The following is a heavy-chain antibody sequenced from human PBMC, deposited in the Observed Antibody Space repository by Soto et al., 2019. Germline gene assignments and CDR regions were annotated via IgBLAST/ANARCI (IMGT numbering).Heavy chain of an antibody. CDR2: INHSGRA. CDR3: ARDKITGLFDY. CDR1: GGSFSGYY. V-gene: IGHV4-34*01. Sequence: QVQLQQWGAGLFNPAETLSLTCAVYGGSFSGYYWTWIRQPPGTGLEWMGEINHSGRANYNPSLKSQVHISVDTSKNQFALKLTSVTAADTAVYYCARDKITGLFDYWGQGTLVTVSS. D-gene: IGHD2-8*02. J-gene: IGHJ4*02.